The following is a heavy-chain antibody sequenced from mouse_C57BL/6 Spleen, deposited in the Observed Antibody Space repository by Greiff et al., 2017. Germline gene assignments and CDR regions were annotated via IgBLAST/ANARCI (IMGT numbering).Heavy chain of an antibody. CDR1: GYTFTSYW. J-gene: IGHJ1*03. CDR3: ARDYYGSSLGYFDV. D-gene: IGHD1-1*01. CDR2: IHPNSGST. Sequence: QVQLQQPGAELVKPGASVKLSCKASGYTFTSYWMHWVKQRPGQGLEWIGMIHPNSGSTNYNEKFKSKATLTVDKSSSTAYMQLSSLTSEDSAVYYCARDYYGSSLGYFDVWGTGTTVTVSS. V-gene: IGHV1-64*01.